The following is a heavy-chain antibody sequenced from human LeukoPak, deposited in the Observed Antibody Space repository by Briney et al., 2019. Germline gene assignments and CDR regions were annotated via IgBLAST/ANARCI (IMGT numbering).Heavy chain of an antibody. CDR3: VRAQYRRYDY. D-gene: IGHD6-6*01. CDR2: ISGSADVT. CDR1: GFSFSSSA. V-gene: IGHV3-23*01. Sequence: PGGSLRLSCAASGFSFSSSAMSWVRQAPGKGLEWVSDISGSADVTYYADSVKGRFIISRDNSKNTLYLQMNSLRAEDTAVYYCVRAQYRRYDYWGQGTLVTVSS. J-gene: IGHJ4*02.